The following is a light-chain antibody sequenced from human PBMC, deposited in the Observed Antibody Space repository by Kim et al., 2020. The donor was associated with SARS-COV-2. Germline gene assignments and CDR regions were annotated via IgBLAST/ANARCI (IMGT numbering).Light chain of an antibody. CDR3: QVWDNSAWV. Sequence: SYELTQPLSVSVALGQTARISCGGNNIGRKNVHWYQQKPGQAPVLVIYRDSNRPSGIPERFSGSNSGNTATLTISRAQAGDEADYYCQVWDNSAWVFGGWTQLTVL. V-gene: IGLV3-9*01. CDR2: RDS. J-gene: IGLJ3*02. CDR1: NIGRKN.